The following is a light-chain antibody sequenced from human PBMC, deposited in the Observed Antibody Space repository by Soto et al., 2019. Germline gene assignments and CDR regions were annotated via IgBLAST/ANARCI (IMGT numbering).Light chain of an antibody. CDR2: EGT. J-gene: IGLJ1*01. V-gene: IGLV2-23*01. Sequence: QSALTQSASVSGSPGQTITISCTGSSSVVGCSNLVSWYQHHPGKDPQLMIYEGTRRRSGVSNRFSGSKSGSTAFLTISALQADDEADYYCASYAVSNTFVFGTGTKVTVL. CDR3: ASYAVSNTFV. CDR1: SSVVGCSNL.